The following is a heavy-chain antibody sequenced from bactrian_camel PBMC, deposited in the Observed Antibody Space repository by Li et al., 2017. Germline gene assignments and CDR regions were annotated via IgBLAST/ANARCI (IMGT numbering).Heavy chain of an antibody. CDR3: ATGETGRGMMPGVLIDY. CDR2: ITDAGST. D-gene: IGHD1*01. V-gene: IGHV3S53*01. J-gene: IGHJ4*01. CDR1: GYTYKC. Sequence: HVQLVESGGGSVQAGGSLRLSCSVSGYTYKCIGWFRQVPGQEREGVASITDAGSTSYATSVKGRFTISKDNAKNTLYLQLNSLKSEDTALYYCATGETGRGMMPGVLIDYWGQGTQVTVSS.